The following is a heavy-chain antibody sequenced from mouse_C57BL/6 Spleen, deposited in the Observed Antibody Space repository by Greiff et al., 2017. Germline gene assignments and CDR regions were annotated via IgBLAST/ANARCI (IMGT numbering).Heavy chain of an antibody. CDR1: GYAFSSYW. J-gene: IGHJ2*01. CDR3: ARRPTTGPLFDY. Sequence: QVQLQQSGAELVKPGASVKISCKASGYAFSSYWMNWVKQRPGKGLEWIGQIYPGDGDTNYNGKFKGKATLTADKSSSPAYMQLSSLTSEDYAVDFCARRPTTGPLFDYWGQGTTLTVSS. D-gene: IGHD1-1*01. V-gene: IGHV1-80*01. CDR2: IYPGDGDT.